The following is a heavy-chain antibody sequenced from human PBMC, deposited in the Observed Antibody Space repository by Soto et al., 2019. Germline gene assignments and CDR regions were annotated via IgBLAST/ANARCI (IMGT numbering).Heavy chain of an antibody. CDR2: IYYSGST. CDR1: GGSISSSSYY. D-gene: IGHD2-21*02. Sequence: SETLSLTCTVSGGSISSSSYYWGWIRQPPGKGLEWIGSIYYSGSTYYNPSLKSRVTISVDTSKNQFSLKLSSVTAADTAVYYCAREVVTAILLRADAFDIWGQGTMVTVSS. CDR3: AREVVTAILLRADAFDI. J-gene: IGHJ3*02. V-gene: IGHV4-39*07.